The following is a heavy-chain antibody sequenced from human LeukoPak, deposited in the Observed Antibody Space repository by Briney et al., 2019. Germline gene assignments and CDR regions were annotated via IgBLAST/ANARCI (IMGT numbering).Heavy chain of an antibody. D-gene: IGHD4-11*01. Sequence: SLRLSCAASGLTVSSNYMSWVRQAPGKGLEWVSVIYSGGSTYYADSVKGRFTISRDNSKNTLYLQMNSLRAEDTAVYYCASGGVGTVNDYWGQGTLVTVSS. CDR3: ASGGVGTVNDY. J-gene: IGHJ4*02. V-gene: IGHV3-53*01. CDR1: GLTVSSNY. CDR2: IYSGGST.